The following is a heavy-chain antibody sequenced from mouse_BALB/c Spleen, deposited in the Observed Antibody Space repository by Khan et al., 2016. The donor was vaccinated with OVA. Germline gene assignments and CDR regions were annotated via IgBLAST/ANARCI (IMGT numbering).Heavy chain of an antibody. D-gene: IGHD2-14*01. CDR1: GDSITSGY. CDR3: ARSTYRYAFAY. CDR2: MIYSGNT. J-gene: IGHJ3*01. Sequence: EVQLQESGPSLVKPSQTLSLTCSVTGDSITSGYWSWIRKFPGNKLEYMGYMIYSGNTYYNPSLKSRLSITRHTSKNQYYLQLNSVTTEDTSTYYCARSTYRYAFAYWGQGTLVTVSA. V-gene: IGHV3-8*02.